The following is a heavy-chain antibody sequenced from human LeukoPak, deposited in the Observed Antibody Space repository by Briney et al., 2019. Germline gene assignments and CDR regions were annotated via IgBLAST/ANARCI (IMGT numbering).Heavy chain of an antibody. CDR1: GFTFSNYM. Sequence: GGSLRLSCAASGFTFSNYMMHWVRQAPGKGLVWVSRIKSDGITITYADSVKGRFTISRDNAKNTLYLQMNSLRVEDTAVYYCARGRPHGNDYWGQGTLVTVSS. D-gene: IGHD4-23*01. J-gene: IGHJ4*02. V-gene: IGHV3-74*01. CDR2: IKSDGITI. CDR3: ARGRPHGNDY.